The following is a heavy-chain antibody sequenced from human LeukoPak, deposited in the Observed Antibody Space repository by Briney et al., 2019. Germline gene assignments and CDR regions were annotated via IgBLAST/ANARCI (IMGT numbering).Heavy chain of an antibody. CDR3: AREHVIRYYMDV. CDR1: GGSLRSHY. J-gene: IGHJ6*03. V-gene: IGHV4-4*07. Sequence: PSETLSLTCTVSGGSLRSHYWSWIRQPAGKGLEWIGRIYISGSTNYNPSLKSRVTMSVDTSKNQFSLKLSSVTAADTAVYYCAREHVIRYYMDVWGKGTTVTVSS. D-gene: IGHD3-16*02. CDR2: IYISGST.